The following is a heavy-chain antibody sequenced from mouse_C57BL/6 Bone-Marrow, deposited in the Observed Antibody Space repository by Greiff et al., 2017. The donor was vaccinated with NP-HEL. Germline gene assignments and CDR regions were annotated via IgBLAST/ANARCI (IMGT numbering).Heavy chain of an antibody. J-gene: IGHJ4*01. CDR2: IWSGGST. Sequence: QVQLKQSGPGLVQPSQSLSITCPVSGFSLTSYGVHWVRQSPGKGLEWLGVIWSGGSTDYNAAFISRLSISKDNSKSQVFFKMNSLQADDTAIYYCARRDGYVYYAMDYWGQGTSVTVSS. V-gene: IGHV2-2*01. D-gene: IGHD2-2*01. CDR3: ARRDGYVYYAMDY. CDR1: GFSLTSYG.